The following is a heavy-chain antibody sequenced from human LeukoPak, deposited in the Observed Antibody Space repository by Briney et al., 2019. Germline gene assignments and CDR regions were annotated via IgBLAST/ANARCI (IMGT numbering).Heavy chain of an antibody. CDR1: GFTFSSYG. V-gene: IGHV3-30*02. J-gene: IGHJ4*02. D-gene: IGHD4-23*01. Sequence: GRSLRLSCAASGFTFSSYGMHWVRQAPGKGLEWVAFIRYDGSNKYYADSVKGRFTISRDNSKNTLYLQMNSLRAEDTAVYYCAKDLYCGGNSPSYYFDYWGQGTLVTVSS. CDR2: IRYDGSNK. CDR3: AKDLYCGGNSPSYYFDY.